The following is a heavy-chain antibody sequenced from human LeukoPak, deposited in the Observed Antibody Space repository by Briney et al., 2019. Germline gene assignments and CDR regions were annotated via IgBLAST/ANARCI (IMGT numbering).Heavy chain of an antibody. CDR2: IYYSGST. D-gene: IGHD6-6*01. V-gene: IGHV4-59*01. CDR1: GGSISSYY. CDR3: ARAREYSGNAFDI. Sequence: SETLSLTCTVSGGSISSYYWSWIRQPPGKGLEWIGYIYYSGSTNYNPSLKSRVTISVDTSKNQFSLKLSSVTAADTAVYYCARAREYSGNAFDIWGQGTMVTDSS. J-gene: IGHJ3*02.